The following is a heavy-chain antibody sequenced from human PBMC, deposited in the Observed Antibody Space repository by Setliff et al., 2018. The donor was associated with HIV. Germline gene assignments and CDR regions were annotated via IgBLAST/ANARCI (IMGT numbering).Heavy chain of an antibody. Sequence: VGSLRLSCAASGFTFSSYDMHWVRQATGKGLEWVSAIGTIDDTYYSDSVKGRFTISRENAKNSLYLQMNSLRAEDTAVYYCAREIQNCGANHWYCYMDVWGKGTTVTVSS. J-gene: IGHJ6*03. V-gene: IGHV3-13*01. D-gene: IGHD4-17*01. CDR3: AREIQNCGANHWYCYMDV. CDR2: IGTIDDT. CDR1: GFTFSSYD.